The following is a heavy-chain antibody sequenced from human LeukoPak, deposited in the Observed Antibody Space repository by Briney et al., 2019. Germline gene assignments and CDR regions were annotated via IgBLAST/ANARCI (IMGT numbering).Heavy chain of an antibody. CDR1: GFTFSDYS. CDR3: ARDRGSSGYHFDY. D-gene: IGHD3-22*01. J-gene: IGHJ4*02. CDR2: ISTTSSSTI. V-gene: IGHV3-48*01. Sequence: PGGSLRPSCAASGFTFSDYSMNWVRQAPGKGLEWVSYISTTSSSTIYYADSVEGRFTISRDNAENSLYLQRNSLRAEDTAVYYCARDRGSSGYHFDYWGQGTLVTVSS.